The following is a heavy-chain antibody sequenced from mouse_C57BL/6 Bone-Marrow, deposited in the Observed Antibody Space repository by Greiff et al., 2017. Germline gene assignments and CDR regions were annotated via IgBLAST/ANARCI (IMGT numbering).Heavy chain of an antibody. CDR3: TRCYDYGGSRFAY. CDR1: GYTFTDYE. V-gene: IGHV1-15*01. CDR2: IDPEIGGT. D-gene: IGHD2-4*01. J-gene: IGHJ3*01. Sequence: QVQLQQSGAELVRPGASVTLSCKASGYTFTDYEMHWVKQTPVHGLEWIGAIDPEIGGTAYNQQFKGKAILTADKSSSTAYMELRSLTSEGSTVYYCTRCYDYGGSRFAYWGQGTLVTVSA.